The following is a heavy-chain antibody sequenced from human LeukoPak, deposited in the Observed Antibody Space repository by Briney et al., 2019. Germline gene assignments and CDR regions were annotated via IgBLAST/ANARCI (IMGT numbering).Heavy chain of an antibody. Sequence: SETLSLTCTVSGGSISSYYRSWIRQPPGKGLEWIGYIYYSGSTNYNPSLKSRVTISVDTSKNQFSLKLSSVTAADTAVYYCAGMATILYGMDVWGQGTTVTVSS. CDR3: AGMATILYGMDV. V-gene: IGHV4-59*01. D-gene: IGHD5-12*01. CDR1: GGSISSYY. CDR2: IYYSGST. J-gene: IGHJ6*02.